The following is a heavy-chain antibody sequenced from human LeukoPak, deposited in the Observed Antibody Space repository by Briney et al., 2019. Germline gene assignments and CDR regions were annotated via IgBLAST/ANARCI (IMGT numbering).Heavy chain of an antibody. CDR3: ARVYNSGYDRPGFFDY. CDR1: GGTFSSYA. Sequence: SVKVSCKASGGTFSSYAISWVRQAPGQGLEWMGRIIPIFGTASYAQKFQGRVTITTDESTSTAYIELSSLRSEDTAVYYCARVYNSGYDRPGFFDYWGRGTLVTVSS. D-gene: IGHD5-12*01. CDR2: IIPIFGTA. V-gene: IGHV1-69*05. J-gene: IGHJ4*02.